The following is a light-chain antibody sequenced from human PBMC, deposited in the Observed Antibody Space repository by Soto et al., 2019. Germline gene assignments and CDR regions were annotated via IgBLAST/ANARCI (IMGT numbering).Light chain of an antibody. CDR1: NIGSKN. J-gene: IGLJ3*02. Sequence: SYELTQPLSVSAALGQTARITCGGTNIGSKNVHWYQQKPGQAPVLVIYRDSNRPSGIPERFSGSNSGNTATLTISRDQAGDEADYYCQVWDSSTARVFGGGTKLTVL. CDR3: QVWDSSTARV. V-gene: IGLV3-9*01. CDR2: RDS.